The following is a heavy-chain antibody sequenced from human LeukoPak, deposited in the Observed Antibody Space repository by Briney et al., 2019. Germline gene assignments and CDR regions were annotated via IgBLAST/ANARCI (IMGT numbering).Heavy chain of an antibody. J-gene: IGHJ4*02. D-gene: IGHD3-22*01. CDR3: ARALYYYDSSGYYGS. Sequence: PGGSLRLSCAASGFTFSSYAMNWVRQAPGRGLEWVSAISGSGGSKYYADSVKGRFTISRDNSKNTLYLQMNSLRAEDTAVYYCARALYYYDSSGYYGSWGQGSMVTVSS. CDR2: ISGSGGSK. CDR1: GFTFSSYA. V-gene: IGHV3-23*01.